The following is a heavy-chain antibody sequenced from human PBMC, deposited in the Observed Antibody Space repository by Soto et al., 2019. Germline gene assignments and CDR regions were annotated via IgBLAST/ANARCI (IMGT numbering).Heavy chain of an antibody. Sequence: ASVKVSCKASGYTFTSYYMHWVRQAPGQGLEWMGIINPSGGSTSYAQKFQGRVTMTRDTSTSTVYMELSSLRSEDTAVYYCARDFFGYYYDSSGYSPPDYWGQGTLVTVSS. CDR3: ARDFFGYYYDSSGYSPPDY. CDR2: INPSGGST. V-gene: IGHV1-46*01. D-gene: IGHD3-22*01. J-gene: IGHJ4*02. CDR1: GYTFTSYY.